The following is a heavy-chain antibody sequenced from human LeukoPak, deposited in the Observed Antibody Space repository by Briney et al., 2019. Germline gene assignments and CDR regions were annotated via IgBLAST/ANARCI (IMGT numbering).Heavy chain of an antibody. CDR2: ISGSGGST. CDR3: AKDGGTAARLVDH. V-gene: IGHV3-23*01. CDR1: GFSFSSYA. Sequence: PGGSLRPSCAASGFSFSSYAMSWVRQAPGKGLEWVSGISGSGGSTYYPDSVKGRVTISRDNSKNTLYLQMNRLRAEDPPISYSAKDGGTAARLVDHWGQGTLVPASP. D-gene: IGHD6-6*01. J-gene: IGHJ4*02.